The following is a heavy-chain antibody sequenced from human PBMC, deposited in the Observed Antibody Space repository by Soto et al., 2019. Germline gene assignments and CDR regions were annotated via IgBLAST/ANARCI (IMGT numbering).Heavy chain of an antibody. CDR3: ARPFGMDV. CDR1: GYSFTSYW. J-gene: IGHJ6*02. CDR2: IYPADSNT. Sequence: GESLKISCHGSGYSFTSYWICWVRQMPGKGLEWVAIIYPADSNTRYSPSFRGQVTISADKSISTAYLQWSSLKASDTAIYYCARPFGMDVWGQGTTVTVSS. V-gene: IGHV5-51*01.